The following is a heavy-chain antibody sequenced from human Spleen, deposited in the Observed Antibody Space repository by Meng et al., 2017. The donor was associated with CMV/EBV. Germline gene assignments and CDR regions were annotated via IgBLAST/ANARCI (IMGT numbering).Heavy chain of an antibody. CDR3: ARGGDIVVVPTATYYYYGMDV. J-gene: IGHJ6*02. V-gene: IGHV3-30-3*01. D-gene: IGHD2-2*01. CDR2: ISYDGSNN. Sequence: SCKASGGTFSSYAISWVRQAPDKGLEWVATISYDGSNNYYADSVKGRFTISRDNSKNTLYLRMNSLRTEDTAVFFCARGGDIVVVPTATYYYYGMDVWGQGTTVTVSS. CDR1: GGTFSSYA.